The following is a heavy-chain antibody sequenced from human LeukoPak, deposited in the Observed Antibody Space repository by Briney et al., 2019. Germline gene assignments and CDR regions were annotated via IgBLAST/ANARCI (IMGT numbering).Heavy chain of an antibody. J-gene: IGHJ4*02. CDR2: ISSSGGST. CDR1: GFTFSTYA. CDR3: VKDSNWNYILALFDY. V-gene: IGHV3-64D*09. D-gene: IGHD1-7*01. Sequence: GGSLRLSCSASGFTFSTYAMHWVRQAPGKGLEHVSAISSSGGSTYYADSVKGRFTISRDNSKNTLYLQMSSLRGEATAVYYCVKDSNWNYILALFDYWGQGTLVTVSS.